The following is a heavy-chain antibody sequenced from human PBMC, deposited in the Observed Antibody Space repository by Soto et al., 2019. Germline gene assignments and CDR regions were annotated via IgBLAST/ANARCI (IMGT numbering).Heavy chain of an antibody. D-gene: IGHD3-10*01. V-gene: IGHV2-5*02. J-gene: IGHJ6*03. CDR2: IYWDDDK. CDR3: AQVPGSGQRLFSYYYYMDV. CDR1: GFSLTTRGVG. Sequence: QITLKESGPTLVKPTQPITLTCTFSGFSLTTRGVGVGWIRQPPGKALEWLALIYWDDDKRYSPSLKSRLTNPKATSIHLGVLTLTNMEPVDTATYYCAQVPGSGQRLFSYYYYMDVWGKGATVAVS.